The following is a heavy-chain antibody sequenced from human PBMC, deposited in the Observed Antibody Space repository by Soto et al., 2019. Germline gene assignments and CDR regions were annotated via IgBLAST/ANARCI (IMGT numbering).Heavy chain of an antibody. J-gene: IGHJ4*02. CDR3: ARGKWLDND. CDR2: INHRGST. CDR1: GGSFSDYY. Sequence: QVQLKQWGAGLLKPSETLSLTCAVYGGSFSDYYWSWIRQPPGKGLEWIGEINHRGSTNQNPSLESRVSISVDEPKSQFSLKLSSVTAADTAVYYCARGKWLDNDWGQGTLVTVSS. D-gene: IGHD6-19*01. V-gene: IGHV4-34*01.